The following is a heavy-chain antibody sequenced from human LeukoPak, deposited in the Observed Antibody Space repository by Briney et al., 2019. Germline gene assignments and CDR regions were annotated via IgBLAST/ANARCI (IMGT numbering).Heavy chain of an antibody. CDR3: ARDRYDSYPMDV. J-gene: IGHJ6*02. CDR2: IYYSGST. CDR1: GVSISSGGYF. Sequence: PSETLSLTCFVSGVSISSGGYFRNWIRQHPGKGLEWIGYIYYSGSTYYNPSLKSRVTISVDTSKNQFSLKLTSVTAADTAVYYCARDRYDSYPMDVWGQGTTVTVSS. V-gene: IGHV4-31*03. D-gene: IGHD3-3*01.